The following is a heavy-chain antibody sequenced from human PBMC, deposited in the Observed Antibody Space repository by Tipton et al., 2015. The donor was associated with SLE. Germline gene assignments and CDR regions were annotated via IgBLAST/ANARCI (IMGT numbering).Heavy chain of an antibody. J-gene: IGHJ4*02. CDR2: IDHSGST. D-gene: IGHD4-17*01. V-gene: IGHV4-34*01. CDR3: AKDYNHDNADYN. CDR1: DGSLSNYY. Sequence: TLSLTCAVHDGSLSNYYWSWFRQPPGKGLEWIGEIDHSGSTNSNPSLKSRVSMSVDKSKNQFSLKLSSVTVADTAVYYCAKDYNHDNADYNWGQGTLVIVSS.